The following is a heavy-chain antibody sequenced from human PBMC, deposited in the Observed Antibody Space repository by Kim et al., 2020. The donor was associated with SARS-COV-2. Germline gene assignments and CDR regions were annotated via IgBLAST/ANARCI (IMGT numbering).Heavy chain of an antibody. CDR3: TRVPPYSNSWWDAFDI. Sequence: SVERRLTISRDDSKNTVYLQMHSLKTEDTAMYYCTRVPPYSNSWWDAFDIWGQGTMVTVSS. V-gene: IGHV3-73*01. D-gene: IGHD6-13*01. J-gene: IGHJ3*02.